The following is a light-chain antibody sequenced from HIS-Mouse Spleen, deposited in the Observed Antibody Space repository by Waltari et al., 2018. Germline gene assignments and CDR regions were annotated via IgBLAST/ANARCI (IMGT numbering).Light chain of an antibody. Sequence: NFMLTQPHSVSESPGKTVTISCTGSSGSIASNYVQRYQQRPGSAPTTVIYEDNQRPSGVPDRFSGSIDSSSNSASLPISGLKTEDEADYYCQSYDSSNVVFGGGTKLTVL. CDR3: QSYDSSNVV. V-gene: IGLV6-57*02. CDR2: EDN. CDR1: SGSIASNY. J-gene: IGLJ2*01.